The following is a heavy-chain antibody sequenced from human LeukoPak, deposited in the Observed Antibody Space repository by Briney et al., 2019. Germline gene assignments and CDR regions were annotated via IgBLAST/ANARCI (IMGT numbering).Heavy chain of an antibody. J-gene: IGHJ4*02. Sequence: ASVNVSCKASGYTFTSYGISWVRQAPGQGLEWMGWISAYNGNTNYAQKLQGRVTMTTDTSTSTAYMELRSLRSDDTAVYYCARDRPEYYYDSSGYSPFDYWGQGTLVTVSS. V-gene: IGHV1-18*01. CDR3: ARDRPEYYYDSSGYSPFDY. D-gene: IGHD3-22*01. CDR2: ISAYNGNT. CDR1: GYTFTSYG.